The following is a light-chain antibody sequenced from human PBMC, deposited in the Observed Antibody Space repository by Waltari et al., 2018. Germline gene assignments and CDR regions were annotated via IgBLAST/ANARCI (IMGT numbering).Light chain of an antibody. Sequence: QAALTQPASVSGSPGKSITISCTGSNSDVGKYNLVSWYQKHPGKAPKLIIYEVTNRPSGISDRFSGFKTGNTASLTISGLQAEDEADYYCCSYAGSWIWVFGGGTELTVL. CDR1: NSDVGKYNL. J-gene: IGLJ3*02. CDR3: CSYAGSWIWV. V-gene: IGLV2-23*02. CDR2: EVT.